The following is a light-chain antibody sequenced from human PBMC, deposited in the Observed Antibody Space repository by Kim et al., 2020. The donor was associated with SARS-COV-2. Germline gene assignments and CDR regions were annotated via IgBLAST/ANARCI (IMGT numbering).Light chain of an antibody. V-gene: IGKV3-15*01. CDR1: QSVSSN. J-gene: IGKJ2*02. Sequence: ATLSVDPGESATRSCRASQSVSSNLAWYQQKPGQAPRLLIYGASTRATGIPARFSGSGSGTEFTLTISSLQSEDFAVYYCQQYEGTFGQGTKLEI. CDR3: QQYEGT. CDR2: GAS.